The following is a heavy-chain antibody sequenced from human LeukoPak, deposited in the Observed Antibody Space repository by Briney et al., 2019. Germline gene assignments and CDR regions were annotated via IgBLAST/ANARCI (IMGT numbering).Heavy chain of an antibody. V-gene: IGHV3-9*01. CDR3: AKGLQQLVFANWFDP. J-gene: IGHJ5*02. CDR1: GFTFEDYA. CDR2: ISWNSGSI. D-gene: IGHD6-13*01. Sequence: GGSLRLSCAASGFTFEDYAMHWVRQAPGKGLEWVSGISWNSGSIGYADSVKGRFTISRDNAKNSLYLQMNSLRAEDTALYYCAKGLQQLVFANWFDPWGQGTLVTVSS.